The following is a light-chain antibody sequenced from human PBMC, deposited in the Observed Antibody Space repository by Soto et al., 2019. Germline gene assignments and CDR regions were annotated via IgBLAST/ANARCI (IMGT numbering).Light chain of an antibody. Sequence: QSVLTQPASVSGSPGQSITISCTGTSSDVGGYNYVSWYQQHPGKAPKLMIYEVSNRFSGSKSGNTASLTISGLQAEDEADYYCTSYTTSSTHWVFGGGTKVTVL. J-gene: IGLJ3*02. CDR3: TSYTTSSTHWV. CDR2: EVS. V-gene: IGLV2-14*01. CDR1: SSDVGGYNY.